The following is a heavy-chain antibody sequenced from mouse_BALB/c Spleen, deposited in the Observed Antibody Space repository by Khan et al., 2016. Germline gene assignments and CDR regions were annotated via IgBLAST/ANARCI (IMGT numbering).Heavy chain of an antibody. CDR1: GYSFTGYY. Sequence: VQLQQSGPELEKPGASVKISCKASGYSFTGYYLNWLKQSNGKSLQWIGNIDPYYGGTSYNPKFKSNATLTVDKSSSKAYMQLNSLTPADSAVYYCARDYYDYDGPYWGQGTLVTVSA. J-gene: IGHJ3*01. CDR2: IDPYYGGT. CDR3: ARDYYDYDGPY. D-gene: IGHD2-4*01. V-gene: IGHV1-39*01.